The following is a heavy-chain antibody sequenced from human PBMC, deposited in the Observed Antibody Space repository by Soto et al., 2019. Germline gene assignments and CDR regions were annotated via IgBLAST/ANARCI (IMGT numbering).Heavy chain of an antibody. CDR3: ARGCSGGSCYSWGRWFDP. J-gene: IGHJ5*02. V-gene: IGHV4-59*01. CDR1: GGSISGYY. CDR2: IYYSGST. D-gene: IGHD2-15*01. Sequence: SETQCLTSSVSGGSISGYYWSWIRQPPGKGLEWIGYIYYSGSTNYNPSLKSRVTISVDTSKNQFSLKLSSVTAADTAVYYCARGCSGGSCYSWGRWFDPWGQGTLVTVSS.